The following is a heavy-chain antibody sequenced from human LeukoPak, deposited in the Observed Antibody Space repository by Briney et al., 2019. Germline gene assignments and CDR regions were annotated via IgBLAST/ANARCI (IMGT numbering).Heavy chain of an antibody. CDR2: ISVRAGTI. J-gene: IGHJ4*02. CDR1: GFGFGQYE. V-gene: IGHV3-48*03. CDR3: AKATHYYDSSGYNGVFDY. D-gene: IGHD3-22*01. Sequence: GGSLRLSCAASGFGFGQYEMNWVRQAPGKGLEWIAYISVRAGTIYYGDSAEGRFTISRDNSENTLFLQMNSLRAEDAAVYYCAKATHYYDSSGYNGVFDYWGQGTLVTLSS.